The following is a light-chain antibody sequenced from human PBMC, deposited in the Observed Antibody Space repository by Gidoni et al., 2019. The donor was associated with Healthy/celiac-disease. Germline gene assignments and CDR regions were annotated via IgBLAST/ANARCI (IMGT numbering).Light chain of an antibody. V-gene: IGKV1-5*03. CDR1: QSISSW. CDR3: QQYNSLPT. CDR2: KAS. J-gene: IGKJ1*01. Sequence: DIQMTQSPSTLSASVGDRVTITCRASQSISSWLAWYQQKPGKAPKLLLYKASSLESGVPSRFSGSGSGTEFTLTISSLQPDDFATYYCQQYNSLPTFGQGTKVEIK.